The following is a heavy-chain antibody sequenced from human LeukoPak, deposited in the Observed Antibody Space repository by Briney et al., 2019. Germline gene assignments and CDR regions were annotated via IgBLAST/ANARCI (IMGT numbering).Heavy chain of an antibody. CDR3: ATIVPDVPATLTFDY. D-gene: IGHD2-15*01. V-gene: IGHV3-66*01. CDR2: IYRDVST. Sequence: PGRSLRLSCAASGFTVSINYMSWVRQVPGKGLEWVSFIYRDVSTTSADFVRGRFTISRDNSKNELYIQMNSLRAEDTAVYYCATIVPDVPATLTFDYWGQGALVTVSS. J-gene: IGHJ4*02. CDR1: GFTVSINY.